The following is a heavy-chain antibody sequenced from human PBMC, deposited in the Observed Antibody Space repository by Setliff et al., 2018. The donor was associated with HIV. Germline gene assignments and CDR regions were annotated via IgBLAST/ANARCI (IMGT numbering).Heavy chain of an antibody. CDR1: GGSFNSAA. D-gene: IGHD2-15*01. CDR2: INCKNGDT. V-gene: IGHV1-46*02. CDR3: AREGMYCSDDNCYSFGAFDV. J-gene: IGHJ3*01. Sequence: ASVKVSCKPSGGSFNSAAINWVRQAPGQGLEWMGIINCKNGDTSYPQKFQGRVTVTSDTSTSTVYMDLSGLRPEDTAVYYCAREGMYCSDDNCYSFGAFDVWGHGTLVTVSS.